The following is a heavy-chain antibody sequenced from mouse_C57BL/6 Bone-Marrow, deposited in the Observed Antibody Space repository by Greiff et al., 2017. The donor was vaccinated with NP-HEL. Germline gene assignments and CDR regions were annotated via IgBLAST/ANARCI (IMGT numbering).Heavy chain of an antibody. J-gene: IGHJ4*01. D-gene: IGHD1-1*01. V-gene: IGHV5-15*01. CDR2: ISNLAYSI. Sequence: EVKLMESGGGLVQPGGSLKLSCAASGFTFSDYGMAWVRQAPRKGPEWVAFISNLAYSIYYADTVTGRFTISRENAKNTLYLEMSSLRSEDTAMYYCARPGYYYGSSYDYAMDYWGQGTSVTVSS. CDR3: ARPGYYYGSSYDYAMDY. CDR1: GFTFSDYG.